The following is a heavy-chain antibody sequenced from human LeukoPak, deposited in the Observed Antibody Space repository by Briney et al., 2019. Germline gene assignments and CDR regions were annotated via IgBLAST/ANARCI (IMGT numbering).Heavy chain of an antibody. D-gene: IGHD3-16*01. CDR3: VREVGRPKTFYFDS. J-gene: IGHJ4*02. CDR2: ISETI. V-gene: IGHV3-48*04. CDR1: GFVFSRDN. Sequence: PGGSLRLSCIASGFVFSRDNMNWVRQAPGKGLEWVAHISETIYYADSVQGRFTISRDNAKNSLYLQMSNLRVDDTAMYYCVREVGRPKTFYFDSWGQGTLVTVSS.